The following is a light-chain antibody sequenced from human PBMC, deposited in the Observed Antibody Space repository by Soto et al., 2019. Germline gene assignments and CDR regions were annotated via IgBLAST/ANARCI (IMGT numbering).Light chain of an antibody. CDR3: QKSHSTPFT. Sequence: DIQMTQSPSSLSASVGDRVTITCRTSPSISTHLNWYQQKPGKAPKLLIYGASTLQSGVPSRFRGSGSGTDFTLTISSLQPEDFGTYYCQKSHSTPFTFGPGTSVDIK. V-gene: IGKV1-39*01. CDR1: PSISTH. CDR2: GAS. J-gene: IGKJ3*01.